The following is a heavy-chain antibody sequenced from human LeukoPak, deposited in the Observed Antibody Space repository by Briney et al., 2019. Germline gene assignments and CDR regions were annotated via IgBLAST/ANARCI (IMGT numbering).Heavy chain of an antibody. CDR3: AKGLMTTVVTPFGY. V-gene: IGHV1-2*02. Sequence: GASVKVSCKASGYTFTGYYMHWVRQAPGQGPEWMGWINPNSGGTNYAQKFQGRVTMTRDTSISTAYMELSRLRSDDTAVYYCAKGLMTTVVTPFGYWGQGTLVTVSS. D-gene: IGHD4-23*01. J-gene: IGHJ4*02. CDR1: GYTFTGYY. CDR2: INPNSGGT.